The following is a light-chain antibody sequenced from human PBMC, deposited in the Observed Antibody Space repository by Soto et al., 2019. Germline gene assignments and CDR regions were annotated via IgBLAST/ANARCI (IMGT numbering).Light chain of an antibody. Sequence: QSALTQPRSVSGSPGQSVTISCTGTSSDVGGYNYVSWYQQHPGKAPKLILSDVSKRPSGVPDRFSGSKSDNTASLTISGLQAEDEGDYYCCSYAGTYTFVLFGGGTKVTVL. CDR3: CSYAGTYTFVL. CDR2: DVS. CDR1: SSDVGGYNY. J-gene: IGLJ2*01. V-gene: IGLV2-11*01.